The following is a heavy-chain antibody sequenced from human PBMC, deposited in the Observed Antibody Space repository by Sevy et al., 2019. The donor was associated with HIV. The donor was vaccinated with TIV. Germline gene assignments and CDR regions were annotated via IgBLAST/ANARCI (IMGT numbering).Heavy chain of an antibody. Sequence: ASVKVSCKASRFTFTGYYFHWVRQAPGQGLEWMGQMNPNSGGTKYAEKFQGRVTMTRDTSITTAYMELSILTSDDTAVYYCTRQSSDIMNDPPPFDYWGQGTLVTVSS. V-gene: IGHV1-2*06. CDR1: RFTFTGYY. CDR3: TRQSSDIMNDPPPFDY. J-gene: IGHJ4*02. CDR2: MNPNSGGT. D-gene: IGHD3-16*01.